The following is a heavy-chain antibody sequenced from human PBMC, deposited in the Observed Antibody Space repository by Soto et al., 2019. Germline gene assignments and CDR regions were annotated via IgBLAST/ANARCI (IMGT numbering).Heavy chain of an antibody. CDR1: GFSVSINY. CDR3: ARPATHYAMDV. J-gene: IGHJ6*02. Sequence: GGSLRLSCAASGFSVSINYMSWVRQAPGKGLEWVSLIRSGGDTDYADSVRGRFTISRDNSKNTVFLQMNSLRAEDTAIYYCARPATHYAMDVWGQGTTVTVSS. V-gene: IGHV3-53*01. CDR2: IRSGGDT.